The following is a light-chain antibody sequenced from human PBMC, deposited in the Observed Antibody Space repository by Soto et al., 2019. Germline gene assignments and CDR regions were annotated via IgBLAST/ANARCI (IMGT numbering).Light chain of an antibody. CDR1: QSISIG. J-gene: IGKJ2*01. Sequence: DIQMTQSPSTLSASVGDRVTITCRASQSISIGLAWYQQKPGKAPNLLIYKASRIESGVPSRFSGSGSGTEFTLTISSLQPDDFATYYCQQYQSFPYTFGRGTKVEVK. CDR3: QQYQSFPYT. V-gene: IGKV1-5*03. CDR2: KAS.